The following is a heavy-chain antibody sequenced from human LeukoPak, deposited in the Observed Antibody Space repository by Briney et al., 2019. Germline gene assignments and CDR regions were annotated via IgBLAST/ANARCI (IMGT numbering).Heavy chain of an antibody. D-gene: IGHD5-18*01. CDR1: GFTFSDYY. Sequence: PGGSLRPSCAASGFTFSDYYMSWIRQAPGKGLEWVSYISSSGSTIYYADSVKGRFTISRDNAKNSLYLQMNSLRAEDTAVYYCAREPRSERGYSYGYFDYWGQGTLVTVSS. V-gene: IGHV3-11*04. CDR3: AREPRSERGYSYGYFDY. J-gene: IGHJ4*02. CDR2: ISSSGSTI.